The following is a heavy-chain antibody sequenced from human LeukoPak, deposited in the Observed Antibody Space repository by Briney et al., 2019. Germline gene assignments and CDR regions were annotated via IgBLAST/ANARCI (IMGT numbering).Heavy chain of an antibody. Sequence: SETLSLTCTVSGGSISSSSYYWGWIRQPPGKGLEWIGSIYYSGSTYYNPSLKSRVTISVDTSKNQSSLKLSSVTAADTAVYYCARPDTAMVTPYDAFDIWGQGTMVTVSS. CDR2: IYYSGST. D-gene: IGHD5-18*01. J-gene: IGHJ3*02. CDR1: GGSISSSSYY. CDR3: ARPDTAMVTPYDAFDI. V-gene: IGHV4-39*01.